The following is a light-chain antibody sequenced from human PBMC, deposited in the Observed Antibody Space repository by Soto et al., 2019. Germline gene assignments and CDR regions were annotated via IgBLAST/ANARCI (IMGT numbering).Light chain of an antibody. V-gene: IGLV2-14*01. Sequence: QSVLTQPASVSGSPGQSITISCTGTSSYICAYDSVSWYQQHPDKAPKLIIYEVNNRPSGVSNRFSGYKSGHTDSLPISGLQAEDEADYYCASYARTLPRVFGGWTKLTVL. CDR2: EVN. J-gene: IGLJ3*02. CDR3: ASYARTLPRV. CDR1: SSYICAYDS.